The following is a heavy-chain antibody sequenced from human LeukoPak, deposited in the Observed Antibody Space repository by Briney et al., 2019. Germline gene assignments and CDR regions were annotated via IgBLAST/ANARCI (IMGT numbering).Heavy chain of an antibody. J-gene: IGHJ4*02. CDR1: GYTFTSYD. CDR2: IIPIFGTA. Sequence: ASVKVSCKASGYTFTSYDINWVRQAPGQGLEWMGGIIPIFGTANYAQKFQGRVTITADESTSTAYMELSSLRSEDTAVYYCAREWERRTYWGQGTLVTVSS. V-gene: IGHV1-69*13. D-gene: IGHD1-26*01. CDR3: AREWERRTY.